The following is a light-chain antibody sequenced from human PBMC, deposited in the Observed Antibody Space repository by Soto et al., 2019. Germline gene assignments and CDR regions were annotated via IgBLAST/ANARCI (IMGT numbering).Light chain of an antibody. J-gene: IGLJ2*01. CDR1: SSDVGRYNH. CDR2: DVS. Sequence: QSALTQPPSVSGSPGQSVSISCTGTSSDVGRYNHVSWYQQPPGTAPKLMIYDVSNRPSGVPHRFSGSKSGNTASLTISGLQAEDEAEYYCSSYTGSSTLVVFGGGTKLTVL. CDR3: SSYTGSSTLVV. V-gene: IGLV2-18*02.